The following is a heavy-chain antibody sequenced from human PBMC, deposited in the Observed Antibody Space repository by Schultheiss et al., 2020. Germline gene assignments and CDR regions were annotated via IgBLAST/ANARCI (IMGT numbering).Heavy chain of an antibody. Sequence: GGSLRLSCAASGFTFSSYDMHWVRQATGKGLEWISAISTAGDTYYLGSVKGRFTISRENAKNSLYLQMNSLRAGDTAVYYCVRDFGSGNLDYWGQGTLVTVSS. J-gene: IGHJ4*02. CDR3: VRDFGSGNLDY. CDR2: ISTAGDT. D-gene: IGHD3-10*01. CDR1: GFTFSSYD. V-gene: IGHV3-13*01.